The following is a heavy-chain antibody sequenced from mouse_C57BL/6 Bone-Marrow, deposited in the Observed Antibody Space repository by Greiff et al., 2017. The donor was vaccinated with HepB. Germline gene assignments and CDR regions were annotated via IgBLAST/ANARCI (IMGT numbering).Heavy chain of an antibody. CDR1: GYTFTSYG. CDR3: ARDGSIPFAY. J-gene: IGHJ3*01. CDR2: IYPRSGNT. D-gene: IGHD1-1*01. Sequence: QVQLQQSGAELARPGASVKLSCKASGYTFTSYGISWVKQRTGQGLEWIGEIYPRSGNTYYNEKFKGKATLTADKSSSTAYMELRSLTSEDSAVYFCARDGSIPFAYWGQGTLVTVSA. V-gene: IGHV1-81*01.